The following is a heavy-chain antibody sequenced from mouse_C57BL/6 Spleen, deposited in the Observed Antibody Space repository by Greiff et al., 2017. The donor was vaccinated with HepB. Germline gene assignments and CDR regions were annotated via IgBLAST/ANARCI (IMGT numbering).Heavy chain of an antibody. D-gene: IGHD3-3*01. CDR2: IDPSDSYT. Sequence: QVQLQQPGAELVRPGTSVKLSCKASGYTFTSYWMHWVKQRPGQGLEWIGVIDPSDSYTNYNQKFKGKATLTVDTSSSTAYMQLSSLTSEDSAVYYCAREGDLWFAYWGQGTLVTVSA. CDR3: AREGDLWFAY. V-gene: IGHV1-59*01. J-gene: IGHJ3*01. CDR1: GYTFTSYW.